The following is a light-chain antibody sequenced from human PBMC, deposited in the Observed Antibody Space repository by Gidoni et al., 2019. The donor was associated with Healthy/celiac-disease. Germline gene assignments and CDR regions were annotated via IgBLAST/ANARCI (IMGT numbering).Light chain of an antibody. J-gene: IGKJ1*01. V-gene: IGKV1-5*03. Sequence: SVGDRVTITCRASQSISSWLSWYQQKPGKAPKLLIYKASSLKSGVPSRFSGSGSGTEFTLTISRLQPDAFATYFCQQYNSYPWTFGQGTKVEIK. CDR3: QQYNSYPWT. CDR2: KAS. CDR1: QSISSW.